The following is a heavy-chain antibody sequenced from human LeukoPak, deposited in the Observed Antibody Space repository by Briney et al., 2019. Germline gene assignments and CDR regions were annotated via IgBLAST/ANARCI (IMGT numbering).Heavy chain of an antibody. CDR3: ASPLVESSGNVHFGL. D-gene: IGHD4-23*01. CDR2: IKPDGSWK. J-gene: IGHJ2*01. Sequence: PGGSLRLSCAASGFTFSIYWMTWVRQALGKGLEWVANIKPDGSWKSYVDSVKGRFIISRDNAKKSLYMEMNSLRAEDTAVYYCASPLVESSGNVHFGLWGRGTLVTVSS. CDR1: GFTFSIYW. V-gene: IGHV3-7*05.